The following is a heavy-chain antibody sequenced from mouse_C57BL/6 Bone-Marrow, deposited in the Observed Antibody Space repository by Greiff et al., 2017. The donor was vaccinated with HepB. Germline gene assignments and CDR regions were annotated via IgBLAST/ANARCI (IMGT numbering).Heavy chain of an antibody. CDR2: INPGSGGT. CDR1: GYAFTNYL. D-gene: IGHD2-2*01. CDR3: ASGLGMDY. V-gene: IGHV1-54*01. Sequence: VQLQQSGAELVRPGTSVKVSCKASGYAFTNYLIEWVKQRPGQGLEWIGVINPGSGGTNYNEKFKGKATLTADKSSSTAYMQLSSLTSEDSAVYFCASGLGMDYWGQGTSVTVSS. J-gene: IGHJ4*01.